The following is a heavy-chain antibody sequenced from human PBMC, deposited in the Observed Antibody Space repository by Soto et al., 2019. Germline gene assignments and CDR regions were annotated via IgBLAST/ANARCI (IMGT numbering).Heavy chain of an antibody. CDR2: IIPIFGTA. CDR3: ARATDFWSGSQTYYFDY. Sequence: SVKVSCKASGGTFSSYAISWVRQAPGQGLEWMGGIIPIFGTANYAQKFQGRVTITADESTSTAYMELSSLRSEDTAVYYCARATDFWSGSQTYYFDYWGQGTLVTVSS. V-gene: IGHV1-69*13. D-gene: IGHD3-3*01. CDR1: GGTFSSYA. J-gene: IGHJ4*02.